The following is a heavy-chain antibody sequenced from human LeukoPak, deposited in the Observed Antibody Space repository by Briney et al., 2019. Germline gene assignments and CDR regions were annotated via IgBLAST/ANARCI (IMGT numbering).Heavy chain of an antibody. CDR2: IYSGGST. D-gene: IGHD5-24*01. V-gene: IGHV4-4*07. J-gene: IGHJ6*02. CDR3: ATGRDADSARGYYDMDV. CDR1: GGSITGYY. Sequence: PSETLSLTCTVSGGSITGYYWTWVRQPAGKGLEWIGRIYSGGSTNYNPPLKSRVTISVDTSKNQFSLKLSSVTAADTAVYYCATGRDADSARGYYDMDVWGQGTTVTVSS.